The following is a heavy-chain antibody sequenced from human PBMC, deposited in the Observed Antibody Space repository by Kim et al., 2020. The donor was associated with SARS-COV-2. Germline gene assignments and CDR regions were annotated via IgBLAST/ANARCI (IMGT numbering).Heavy chain of an antibody. CDR2: NT. V-gene: IGHV1-8*01. Sequence: NTGYAQKFQGRVILTRDTSRNTVYMELTSLGSEDTALYYCARLRESYSSDLWGQGTLVTVSS. CDR3: ARLRESYSSDL. D-gene: IGHD2-21*01. J-gene: IGHJ4*02.